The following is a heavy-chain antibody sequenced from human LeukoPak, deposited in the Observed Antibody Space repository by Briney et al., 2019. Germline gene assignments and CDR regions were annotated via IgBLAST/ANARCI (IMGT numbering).Heavy chain of an antibody. CDR3: ARHGVDYFGSGSFPTPFDY. J-gene: IGHJ4*02. CDR1: GGSISSYY. D-gene: IGHD3-10*01. CDR2: LHYSGST. Sequence: PSETLSLTCTVSGGSISSYYWSWIRQPPGEGLEWIGWLHYSGSTNYNPSLKSRVTISVDTSKNQFSLKLSSVTAADTAVYYCARHGVDYFGSGSFPTPFDYWGQGTLVTVSS. V-gene: IGHV4-59*08.